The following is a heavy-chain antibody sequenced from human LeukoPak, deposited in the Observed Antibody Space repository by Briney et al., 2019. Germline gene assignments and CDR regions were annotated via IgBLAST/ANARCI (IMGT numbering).Heavy chain of an antibody. CDR2: ITWDGGNT. CDR1: GFSFDDYA. J-gene: IGHJ6*03. D-gene: IGHD6-19*01. V-gene: IGHV3-43D*03. CDR3: AKDVRAVAGPWSHMDV. Sequence: PGGSLRLSCAASGFSFDDYAMHWVRQAPGKGLEWVSLITWDGGNTYYADSVKGRFTISRDNSKNSLYLQMNSLRAEDTALYYCAKDVRAVAGPWSHMDVWGKGTTVTVSS.